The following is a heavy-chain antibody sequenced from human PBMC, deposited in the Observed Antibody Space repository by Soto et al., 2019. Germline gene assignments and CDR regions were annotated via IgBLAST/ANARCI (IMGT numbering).Heavy chain of an antibody. V-gene: IGHV3-48*03. CDR2: ISNSGNSI. D-gene: IGHD3-10*01. CDR1: GFKFNSYE. Sequence: GGSLRLSCTASGFKFNSYEMNWVRQAPGKGLEWVASISNSGNSIYYADSVKGRFTISRDNPTNSLYLQMNSLTATDTAVYYCARDQPDYGSGNRGYFDYWGQGTLVTVSS. J-gene: IGHJ4*02. CDR3: ARDQPDYGSGNRGYFDY.